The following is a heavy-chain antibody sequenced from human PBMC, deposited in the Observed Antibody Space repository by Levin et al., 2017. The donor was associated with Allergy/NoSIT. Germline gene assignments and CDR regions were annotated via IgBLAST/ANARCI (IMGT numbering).Heavy chain of an antibody. Sequence: GGSLRLSCAASGFTFSSYSMNWVRQAPGKGLEWVSSISSSSSYIYYADSVKGRFTISRDNAKNSLYLQMNSLRAEDTAVYYCARDPHTYCSGGSCDSEFDYWGQGTLVTVSS. D-gene: IGHD2-15*01. CDR2: ISSSSSYI. J-gene: IGHJ4*02. CDR3: ARDPHTYCSGGSCDSEFDY. V-gene: IGHV3-21*01. CDR1: GFTFSSYS.